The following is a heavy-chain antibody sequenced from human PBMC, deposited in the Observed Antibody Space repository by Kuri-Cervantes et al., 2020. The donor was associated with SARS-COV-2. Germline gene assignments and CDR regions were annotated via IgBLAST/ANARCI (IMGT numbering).Heavy chain of an antibody. CDR3: VKDSAAGHYGMDV. V-gene: IGHV3-64D*09. D-gene: IGHD2-15*01. CDR2: ISSNGGST. J-gene: IGHJ6*02. Sequence: GGSLRLSCSASGFTFSSYAMHWVRQAPGKGLEYVSAISSNGGSTYYADSVKGRFTISRDNYKNTLYLQMSSLRAEDTAVYYCVKDSAAGHYGMDVWGQGTTVTVSS. CDR1: GFTFSSYA.